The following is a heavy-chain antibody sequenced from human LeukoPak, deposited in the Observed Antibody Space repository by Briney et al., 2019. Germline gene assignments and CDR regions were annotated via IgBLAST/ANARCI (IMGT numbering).Heavy chain of an antibody. Sequence: ASVKVSCKASGYTFTSYAMNWVRQAPGQGLEWMGWINTNTGNPTYAQGFTGRFVFSLDTSVSTAYLQISSLKAEDTAVYYCARGGHSSSWYLEGVPPDYWGQGTLVTVSS. CDR3: ARGGHSSSWYLEGVPPDY. CDR2: INTNTGNP. J-gene: IGHJ4*02. D-gene: IGHD6-13*01. CDR1: GYTFTSYA. V-gene: IGHV7-4-1*02.